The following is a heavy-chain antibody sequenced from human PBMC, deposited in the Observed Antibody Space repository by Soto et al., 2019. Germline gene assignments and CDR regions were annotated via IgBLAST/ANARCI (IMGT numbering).Heavy chain of an antibody. CDR2: IRARSHNYAT. D-gene: IGHD2-21*01. CDR1: GFSSSGSA. J-gene: IGHJ5*02. CDR3: ILSGDKIGWFDT. Sequence: GGSLRLSCAASGFSSSGSAILWVRQASGRGLEWVGRIRARSHNYATTLAASLKGRFSISRDDSTNTAFLQMNDLTFDDTAIHYCILSGDKIGWFDTWGQGTVVTVSS. V-gene: IGHV3-73*01.